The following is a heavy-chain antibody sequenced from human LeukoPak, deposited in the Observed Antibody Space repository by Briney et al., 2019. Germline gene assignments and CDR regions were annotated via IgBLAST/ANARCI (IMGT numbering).Heavy chain of an antibody. Sequence: GGSLRLSCSASGFTFSSYAMHWVRQAPGKGLEYVSAISSNGGSTYYADSVKGRFTISRDNSKNTLYLQMNSLKTEDTAVYYCARPSQYGSGTDYYFDSWGQGTLVTVSS. CDR2: ISSNGGST. CDR1: GFTFSSYA. D-gene: IGHD3-10*01. CDR3: ARPSQYGSGTDYYFDS. V-gene: IGHV3-64*04. J-gene: IGHJ4*02.